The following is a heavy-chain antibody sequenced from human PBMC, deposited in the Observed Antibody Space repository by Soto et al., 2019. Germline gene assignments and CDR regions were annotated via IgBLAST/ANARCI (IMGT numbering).Heavy chain of an antibody. CDR2: IYYSGST. CDR1: GGSVSSGSYY. CDR3: ARETKYSSSSGFDY. Sequence: QVQLQESGPGLVKPSETLSLTCTVSGGSVSSGSYYWSWIRQPPGKGLEWIGYIYYSGSTNYNPSLKSRVTISVDTSKNQFSLKLSSVTAADTAVYYCARETKYSSSSGFDYWGQGTLVTVSS. J-gene: IGHJ4*02. D-gene: IGHD6-6*01. V-gene: IGHV4-61*01.